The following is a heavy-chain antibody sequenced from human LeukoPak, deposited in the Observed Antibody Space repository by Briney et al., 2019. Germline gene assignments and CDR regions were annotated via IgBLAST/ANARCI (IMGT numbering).Heavy chain of an antibody. CDR2: ISGSGGST. CDR3: AKLYCSSTSCYIDY. J-gene: IGHJ4*02. CDR1: GFTFSSYA. V-gene: IGHV3-23*01. Sequence: GGSLRLSCAASGFTFSSYAMSWVRQAPGKGLEWVSVISGSGGSTYYADSVKGRFTISRDNSKNTLYLQMNSLRAEDMAVYYCAKLYCSSTSCYIDYWGQGTLVTVSS. D-gene: IGHD2-2*01.